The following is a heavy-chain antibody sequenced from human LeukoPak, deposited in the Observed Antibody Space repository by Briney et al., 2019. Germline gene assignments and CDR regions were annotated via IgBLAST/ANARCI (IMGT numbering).Heavy chain of an antibody. J-gene: IGHJ4*02. D-gene: IGHD5-12*01. CDR3: AMQNSGYDLGPFAY. V-gene: IGHV4-59*08. CDR1: GGSISSYY. CDR2: ISYSGSA. Sequence: PSETLSLTCTVSGGSISSYYWSWIRQPPGKGLEWIAYISYSGSANNNPSLRSRVTISLDTSKNHFSLKLSSVTAADTAVYYCAMQNSGYDLGPFAYWGQGTLVTVSS.